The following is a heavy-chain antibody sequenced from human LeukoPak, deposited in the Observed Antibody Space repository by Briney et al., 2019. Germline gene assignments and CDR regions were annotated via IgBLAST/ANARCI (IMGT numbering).Heavy chain of an antibody. CDR3: ATLPRYSSSWYYFDY. V-gene: IGHV1-24*01. Sequence: APVKVSCKVSGYTLTELSMHWVRQAPGKGLEWMGGFDPEDGETIYAQKFQGRVTMTEDTSTDTAYMELSSLRSEDTAVYYCATLPRYSSSWYYFDYWGQGTLVTVSS. CDR1: GYTLTELS. D-gene: IGHD6-13*01. CDR2: FDPEDGET. J-gene: IGHJ4*02.